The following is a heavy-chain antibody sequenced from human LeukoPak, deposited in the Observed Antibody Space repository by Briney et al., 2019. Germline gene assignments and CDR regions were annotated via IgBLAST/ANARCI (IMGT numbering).Heavy chain of an antibody. D-gene: IGHD4-11*01. J-gene: IGHJ4*02. CDR2: IHHSGNT. V-gene: IGHV4-39*07. CDR1: GGCISRSGSY. CDR3: ARDDSPMTTVTTFAY. Sequence: SETLSLTCTVSGGCISRSGSYWGWIRQPPGKGREWIGSIHHSGNTYYNPSLKSRVTMSVDTSMNQFSLKMRSVTAADTAVYYCARDDSPMTTVTTFAYWGQGTLVTVSS.